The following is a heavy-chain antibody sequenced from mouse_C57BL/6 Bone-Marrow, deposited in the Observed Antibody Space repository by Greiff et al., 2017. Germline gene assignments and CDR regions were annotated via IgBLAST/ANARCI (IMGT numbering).Heavy chain of an antibody. D-gene: IGHD2-2*01. CDR3: ARGTLGYEGFAY. Sequence: QVQLKQPGAELVMPGASVKLSCKASGYTFTSYWMHWVKQRPGQGLEWIGEIDPSDSYTNYNQKFKGKSTLTVDKSSSTAYMQLSSLTSEDSAVYYGARGTLGYEGFAYWGQGTLVTVSA. CDR2: IDPSDSYT. V-gene: IGHV1-69*01. J-gene: IGHJ3*01. CDR1: GYTFTSYW.